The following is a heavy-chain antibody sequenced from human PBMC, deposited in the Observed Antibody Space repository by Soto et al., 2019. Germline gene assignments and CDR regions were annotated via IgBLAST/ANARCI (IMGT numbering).Heavy chain of an antibody. CDR3: ARYFYDSGSYYSIFDY. CDR1: GFTVSSNY. D-gene: IGHD3-22*01. V-gene: IGHV3-23*01. Sequence: PGGSLRLSCAASGFTVSSNYMSWVRQAPGKGLEWVSGISGGGGSTWYADSVKGRLTISRDSSKNTLYLQMDSLTADDTAVYYCARYFYDSGSYYSIFDYWGQGTLVTVSS. CDR2: ISGGGGST. J-gene: IGHJ4*02.